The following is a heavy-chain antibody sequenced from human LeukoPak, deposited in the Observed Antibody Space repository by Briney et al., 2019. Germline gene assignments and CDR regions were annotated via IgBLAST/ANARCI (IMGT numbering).Heavy chain of an antibody. J-gene: IGHJ4*02. Sequence: GSSVKVSCKASGYTFTSYYMHWVRQAPGQGLEWMGWIDTSNGDTKYAQKIEGRVTISRDTSIGTAYMELTNLISDDTDIYYCASDANCNGGRCSLQRVASWGQGTLVTVSS. CDR2: IDTSNGDT. CDR3: ASDANCNGGRCSLQRVAS. D-gene: IGHD2-15*01. V-gene: IGHV1-2*02. CDR1: GYTFTSYY.